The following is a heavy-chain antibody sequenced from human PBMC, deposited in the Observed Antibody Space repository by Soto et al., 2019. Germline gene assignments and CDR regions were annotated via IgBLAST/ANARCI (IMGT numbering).Heavy chain of an antibody. D-gene: IGHD2-15*01. CDR2: HYSGGST. CDR1: GFSVSSNY. V-gene: IGHV3-53*01. J-gene: IGHJ5*02. Sequence: PGGSLRLSCAISGFSVSSNYLSWVRQAPGKGLEWVSVHYSGGSTYYADSVQGRFTISRDNAKRSLYLQMMSLTAEDTAIYYCVRGGGGGLFDPWGQGTMVTVSS. CDR3: VRGGGGGLFDP.